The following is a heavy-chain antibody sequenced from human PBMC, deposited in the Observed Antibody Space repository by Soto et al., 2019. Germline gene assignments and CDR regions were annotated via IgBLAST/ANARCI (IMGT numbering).Heavy chain of an antibody. V-gene: IGHV3-11*06. CDR3: ARLSKKQQLVPGDWFDP. J-gene: IGHJ5*02. CDR1: GFTFSDYY. D-gene: IGHD6-13*01. Sequence: PGGSLRLSCAASGFTFSDYYMSWIRQAPGKGLEWVSYISSSSSYTNYADSVKGRFTISRDNAKNSLYLQMNSLRAEDTAVYYCARLSKKQQLVPGDWFDPWGQGTLVTVSS. CDR2: ISSSSSYT.